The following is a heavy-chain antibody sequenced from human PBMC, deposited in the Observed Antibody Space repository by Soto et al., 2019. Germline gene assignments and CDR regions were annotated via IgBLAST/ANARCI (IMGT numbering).Heavy chain of an antibody. J-gene: IGHJ3*02. CDR1: NGSISGSNW. CDR3: ARWGGYCSSTNCFDAFDI. V-gene: IGHV4-4*02. CDR2: IYHSGST. D-gene: IGHD2-2*01. Sequence: SETLSLTCAVSNGSISGSNWWSWVRQPPGKGLEWIGEIYHSGSTNYNPSLKSRATMSVDKSKNQFSLKLSSVTAAETAVYYCARWGGYCSSTNCFDAFDIWGQGTMVTVSS.